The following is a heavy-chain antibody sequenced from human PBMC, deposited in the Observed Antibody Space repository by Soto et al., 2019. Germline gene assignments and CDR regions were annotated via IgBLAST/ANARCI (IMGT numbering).Heavy chain of an antibody. CDR3: ARDGDYGDYVEDAFDI. CDR1: GGTFSSYT. V-gene: IGHV1-69*10. CDR2: IIPILGIA. Sequence: SVKVSCKASGGTFSSYTISWVRQAPGQGLEWMGGIIPILGIANYAQKFQGRVTITADKSTSTAYMELSSLRSEDTAVYYCARDGDYGDYVEDAFDIWGQGTMVTVSS. J-gene: IGHJ3*02. D-gene: IGHD4-17*01.